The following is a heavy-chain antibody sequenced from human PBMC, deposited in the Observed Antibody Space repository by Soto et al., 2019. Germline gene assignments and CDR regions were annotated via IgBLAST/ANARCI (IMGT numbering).Heavy chain of an antibody. Sequence: SETLSLTCTVSGGSISSSSYYWGWIRQPPGKGLEWIGYIYYSGSTYYNPSLKTRVTISVDTSKNRFSLKLRSVTAADGSVYYCARGGAADEQPRALQRDGKNWFDPWGQGTLVTVSS. V-gene: IGHV4-39*02. CDR1: GGSISSSSYY. D-gene: IGHD4-4*01. J-gene: IGHJ5*02. CDR3: ARGGAADEQPRALQRDGKNWFDP. CDR2: IYYSGST.